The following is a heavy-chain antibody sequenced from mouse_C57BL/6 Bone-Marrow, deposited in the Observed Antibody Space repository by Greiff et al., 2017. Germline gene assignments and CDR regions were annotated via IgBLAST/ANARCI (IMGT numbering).Heavy chain of an antibody. CDR3: ARERDYDGAWFAY. D-gene: IGHD2-4*01. Sequence: VQLQQSGPELVKPGASVKISCKASGYTFTDYYMNWVKQSHGKSLEWIGDINPNNGGTRYNQKFKGKATVTVDKSSSTAYMELRSLTSEDSSVYYCARERDYDGAWFAYWGQGTLVTVSA. J-gene: IGHJ3*01. CDR1: GYTFTDYY. V-gene: IGHV1-26*01. CDR2: INPNNGGT.